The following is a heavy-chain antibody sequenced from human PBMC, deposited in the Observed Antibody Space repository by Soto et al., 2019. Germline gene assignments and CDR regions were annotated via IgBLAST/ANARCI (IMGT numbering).Heavy chain of an antibody. CDR2: ISAYNGNT. V-gene: IGHV1-18*01. Sequence: ASVKVSCKSSGDTFSNYAISWVRQAPGQGLEWMGWISAYNGNTNYAQKLQGRVTMTTDTSTSTAYMELRSLRSDDTAVYYCARVSEEEQRAGDAFDIWGQGTMVTVSS. J-gene: IGHJ3*02. CDR1: GDTFSNYA. CDR3: ARVSEEEQRAGDAFDI. D-gene: IGHD6-19*01.